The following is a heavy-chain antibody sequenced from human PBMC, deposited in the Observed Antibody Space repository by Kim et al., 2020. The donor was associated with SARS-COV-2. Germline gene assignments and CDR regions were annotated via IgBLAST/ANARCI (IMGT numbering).Heavy chain of an antibody. CDR3: ARETQLEQAREYGMDV. V-gene: IGHV1-2*02. D-gene: IGHD1-1*01. Sequence: ASVKVSCKASGYTFTGYYMHWVRQAPGQGLEWMGWINPNSGGTNYAQKFQGRVTMTRDTSISTAYMELSRLRSDDTAVYYCARETQLEQAREYGMDVWGQGTTVTVSS. CDR2: INPNSGGT. J-gene: IGHJ6*02. CDR1: GYTFTGYY.